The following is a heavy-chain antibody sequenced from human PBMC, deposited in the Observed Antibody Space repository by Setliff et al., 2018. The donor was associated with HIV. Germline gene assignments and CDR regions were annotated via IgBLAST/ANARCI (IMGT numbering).Heavy chain of an antibody. CDR2: VYHSGTT. D-gene: IGHD3-3*01. V-gene: IGHV4-38-2*01. CDR1: GYSISTAYY. J-gene: IGHJ4*02. Sequence: SETLSLTCAVAGYSISTAYYWGWIRQPPGKGLEWIGSVYHSGTTYYNPSLKSRVTISVGMPNNQFSLKVTSVPAADTAVYYCMRGRSITIFGVAYFDFWGQGTQVTVSS. CDR3: MRGRSITIFGVAYFDF.